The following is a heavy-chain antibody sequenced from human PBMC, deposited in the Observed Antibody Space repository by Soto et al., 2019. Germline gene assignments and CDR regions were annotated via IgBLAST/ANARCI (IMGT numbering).Heavy chain of an antibody. CDR2: ISYDGSNK. CDR1: GFTFSSYA. D-gene: IGHD3-22*01. J-gene: IGHJ4*02. V-gene: IGHV3-30-3*01. CDR3: ARVGGDTMIVVVITYYFDY. Sequence: PGGSLRLSCAASGFTFSSYAMHWVRQAPGKGLEWVAVISYDGSNKYYADSVKGRFTISRDNSKNTLYLQMNSLRAEDTAVYYCARVGGDTMIVVVITYYFDYWGQGTLVTVSS.